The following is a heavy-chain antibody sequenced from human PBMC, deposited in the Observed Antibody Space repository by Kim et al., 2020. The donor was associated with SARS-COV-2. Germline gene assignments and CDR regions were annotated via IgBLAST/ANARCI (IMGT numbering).Heavy chain of an antibody. Sequence: SETLSLTCTVSGGSTSGYYWSWIRQPPGEGLEWIGYIYYSGSTNYNPSLKSRVTISIDTSKNQFSLKVRSVPAADTAVYYCARGHRAGAGHLDSWGQGALGTVSS. CDR1: GGSTSGYY. V-gene: IGHV4-59*01. J-gene: IGHJ4*02. CDR2: IYYSGST. D-gene: IGHD6-13*01. CDR3: ARGHRAGAGHLDS.